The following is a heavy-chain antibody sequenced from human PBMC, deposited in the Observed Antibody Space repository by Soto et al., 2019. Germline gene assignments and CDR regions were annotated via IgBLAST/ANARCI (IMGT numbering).Heavy chain of an antibody. Sequence: SLRLSCAASGFTFDDYAMHWVRQAPGKGLEWVSGISWNSGSIGYADSVKGRFTISRDNAKNSLYLQMNSLRAEDTALYYCAKPGYSSGWYLGAAFDIWGQGTMVTVSS. CDR1: GFTFDDYA. J-gene: IGHJ3*02. CDR3: AKPGYSSGWYLGAAFDI. V-gene: IGHV3-9*01. D-gene: IGHD6-19*01. CDR2: ISWNSGSI.